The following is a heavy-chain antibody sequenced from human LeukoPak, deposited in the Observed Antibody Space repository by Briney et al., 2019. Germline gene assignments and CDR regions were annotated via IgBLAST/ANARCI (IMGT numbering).Heavy chain of an antibody. D-gene: IGHD6-19*01. Sequence: GGSLRLSCVASGFAFSRYGMSWVRQAPGKGLEWVSAISTSGGSTYYADSVKGRFTISRDNSRDTLYLQMNSLRAEDTAIYYCASPGIAVAVGPWGQGTLVTVSS. J-gene: IGHJ5*02. V-gene: IGHV3-23*01. CDR2: ISTSGGST. CDR3: ASPGIAVAVGP. CDR1: GFAFSRYG.